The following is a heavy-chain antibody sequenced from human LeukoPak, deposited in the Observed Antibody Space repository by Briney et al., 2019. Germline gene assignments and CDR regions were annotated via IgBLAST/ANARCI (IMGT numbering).Heavy chain of an antibody. V-gene: IGHV4-34*01. CDR3: ARLHDFWSGYYSGRDYFDY. J-gene: IGHJ4*02. Sequence: SETLSLTCAVYGRSFSGYYWSWIRQPPGKGLEWIGEINHSGSTNYNPSLKSRVTISVDTSKNQFSLKLSSVTAADTAVYYCARLHDFWSGYYSGRDYFDYWGQGTLVTVSS. CDR2: INHSGST. D-gene: IGHD3-3*01. CDR1: GRSFSGYY.